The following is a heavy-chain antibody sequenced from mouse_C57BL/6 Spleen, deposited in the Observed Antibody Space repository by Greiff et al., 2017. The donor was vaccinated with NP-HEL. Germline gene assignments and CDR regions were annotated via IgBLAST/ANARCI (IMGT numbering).Heavy chain of an antibody. V-gene: IGHV1-15*01. Sequence: VQLQQSGAELVRPGASVTLSCKASGYTFTDYEMHWVKQTPVHGLEWIGAIDPETGGTAYNQKFKGKAILTADKSSSTAYMELRSLTSEDSAVYYCTREGYGSSYVHWGQGTLVTVSA. CDR1: GYTFTDYE. CDR2: IDPETGGT. J-gene: IGHJ3*01. CDR3: TREGYGSSYVH. D-gene: IGHD1-1*01.